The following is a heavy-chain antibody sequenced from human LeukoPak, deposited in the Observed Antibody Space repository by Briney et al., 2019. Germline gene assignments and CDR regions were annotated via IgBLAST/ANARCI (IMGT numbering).Heavy chain of an antibody. CDR1: GFTFDDYA. CDR2: ISWNSGSI. D-gene: IGHD3-10*01. Sequence: GGSPRLSCAASGFTFDDYAMHWVRQAPGKGLEWVSGISWNSGSIGYADSVKGRFTISRDNAKNSLYLQMNSLRAEDTALYYCAPDGSTGGYWGQGTLVTVSS. J-gene: IGHJ4*02. CDR3: APDGSTGGY. V-gene: IGHV3-9*01.